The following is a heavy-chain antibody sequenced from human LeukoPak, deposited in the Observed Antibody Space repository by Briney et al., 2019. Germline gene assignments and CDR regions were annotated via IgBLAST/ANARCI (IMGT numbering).Heavy chain of an antibody. CDR3: ARHGGLYYYYYYGMDV. J-gene: IGHJ6*02. Sequence: GWSLRLSCAASGFTYRRYVINWVRPAPSKGLAWVSYISSSGSNIYYPHSVEGRFTISRDNAKNSLYLQMNSLRAEDTAVYYCARHGGLYYYYYYGMDVWGQGTTVTVSS. CDR1: GFTYRRYV. V-gene: IGHV3-48*03. CDR2: ISSSGSNI. D-gene: IGHD4-23*01.